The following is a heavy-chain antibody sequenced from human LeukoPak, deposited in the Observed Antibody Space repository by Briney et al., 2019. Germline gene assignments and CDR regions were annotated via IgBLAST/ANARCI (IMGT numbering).Heavy chain of an antibody. J-gene: IGHJ4*02. CDR1: GFTFSAYA. D-gene: IGHD1-26*01. CDR3: AKELSYSLYYFDY. CDR2: ISGSGGGT. V-gene: IGHV3-23*01. Sequence: GESLRLSCAASGFTFSAYAMSWVRQAPGRGLEWVSVISGSGGGTYYADSVKGRFTISRDNSQNTLYLQMNSLRDEDTAVYYCAKELSYSLYYFDYWGQGTLVTVSS.